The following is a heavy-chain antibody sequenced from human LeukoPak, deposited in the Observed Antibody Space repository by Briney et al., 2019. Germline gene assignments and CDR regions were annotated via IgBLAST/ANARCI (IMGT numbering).Heavy chain of an antibody. V-gene: IGHV1-46*01. J-gene: IGHJ4*02. Sequence: ASVKVSCKASGYTFTSYYMHWVRQAPGQGLEWMGIINPSGGSTSYAQKFQGRVTMTTDTSTSTAYMELRSLRSDDTAVYYCARDGSGGTDYWGQGTLVTVSS. CDR3: ARDGSGGTDY. CDR2: INPSGGST. D-gene: IGHD3-10*01. CDR1: GYTFTSYY.